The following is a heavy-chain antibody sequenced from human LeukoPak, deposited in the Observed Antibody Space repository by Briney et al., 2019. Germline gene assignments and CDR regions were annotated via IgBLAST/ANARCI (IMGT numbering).Heavy chain of an antibody. D-gene: IGHD2-2*01. CDR3: AKGRYCSSTSCYSYYYYYYMDV. Sequence: GGSLRLSCAASGFTFSSYGMHWVRQAPGKGLEWVAVMSYDGSNKYYADSVKGRFTISRDNSKNTLYLQMNSLRAEDTAVYYCAKGRYCSSTSCYSYYYYYYMDVWGKGTTVTVSS. CDR2: MSYDGSNK. J-gene: IGHJ6*03. CDR1: GFTFSSYG. V-gene: IGHV3-30*18.